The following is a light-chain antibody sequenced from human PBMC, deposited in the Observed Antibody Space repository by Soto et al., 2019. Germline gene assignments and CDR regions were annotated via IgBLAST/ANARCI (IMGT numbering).Light chain of an antibody. J-gene: IGKJ1*01. CDR3: QQYANSHGT. V-gene: IGKV3-20*01. Sequence: EIVMTQSPATLSLSPGERATLSCRASQTIDNTLAWYQRKPGQAPRLLIYDASSRASGIPDRFRGSGSGTDFTLTISRLEPEDFAVYYCQQYANSHGTFGQGTKVDNK. CDR2: DAS. CDR1: QTIDNT.